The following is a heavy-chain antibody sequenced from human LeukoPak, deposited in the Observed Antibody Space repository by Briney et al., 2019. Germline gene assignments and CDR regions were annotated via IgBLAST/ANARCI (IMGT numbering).Heavy chain of an antibody. CDR1: DFAFYGYS. CDR3: AREIVSSGCLDY. CDR2: ISSNSGYI. J-gene: IGHJ4*02. D-gene: IGHD6-19*01. Sequence: GGSLRLSCAASDFAFYGYSMHWVRQAPGKGLEWNSSISSNSGYIYYADSVKGRFTISRDNAKNSLYLQVTGLRVEDTALYYCAREIVSSGCLDYWGQGSLVTVSS. V-gene: IGHV3-21*06.